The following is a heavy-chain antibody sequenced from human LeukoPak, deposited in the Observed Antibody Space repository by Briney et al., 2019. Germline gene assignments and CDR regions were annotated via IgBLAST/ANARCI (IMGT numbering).Heavy chain of an antibody. CDR2: IRYDGTNK. CDR1: GFTFSDYY. CDR3: ARGGGYSYGSFDY. D-gene: IGHD5-18*01. V-gene: IGHV3-30*02. J-gene: IGHJ4*02. Sequence: PGGSLRLSCAASGFTFSDYYMSWIRQAPGKGLEWVAFIRYDGTNKYYADSVKGRFTISRDNAKNTLYLQMNSLRAEDTAVYYCARGGGYSYGSFDYWGQGTLVTVSS.